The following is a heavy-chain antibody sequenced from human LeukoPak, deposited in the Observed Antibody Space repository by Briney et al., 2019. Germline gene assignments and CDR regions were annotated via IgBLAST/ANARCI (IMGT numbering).Heavy chain of an antibody. CDR2: IYYSGNT. J-gene: IGHJ4*02. D-gene: IGHD3-16*02. Sequence: SETLSLTCTVSGGSISSSSYYWGWIRQPPEKGLEWIGSIYYSGNTYYNPSLKSRVTISVDTSKNQFSLKLSSVTAGDTAVYYRASLSDYFDYWGQGTLVTVSS. CDR1: GGSISSSSYY. V-gene: IGHV4-39*01. CDR3: ASLSDYFDY.